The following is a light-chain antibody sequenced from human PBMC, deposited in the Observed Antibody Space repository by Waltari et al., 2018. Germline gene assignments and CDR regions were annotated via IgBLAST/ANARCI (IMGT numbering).Light chain of an antibody. V-gene: IGLV2-23*02. Sequence: QSSLTQPASVSGTPGQSITISCTGTNSDVGNYNLVSWYQHHPGEAPKLMICEVIKRPSGVSNRCSGSKSGNTASLTISGLQAEDEADYYCCSYAGSGTYVFGTGTKVTVL. CDR3: CSYAGSGTYV. CDR2: EVI. J-gene: IGLJ1*01. CDR1: NSDVGNYNL.